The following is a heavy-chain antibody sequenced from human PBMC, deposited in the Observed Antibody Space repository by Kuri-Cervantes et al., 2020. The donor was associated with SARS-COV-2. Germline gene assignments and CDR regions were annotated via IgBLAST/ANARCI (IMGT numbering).Heavy chain of an antibody. D-gene: IGHD5-18*01. V-gene: IGHV3-23*01. J-gene: IGHJ4*02. CDR1: GFIFSNYW. CDR2: ISGSGGST. Sequence: GESLKISCEVSGFIFSNYWMSWVRQAPGKGLEWVSAISGSGGSTYYADSVKGRFTISRDNSKNTLYLQMNSLRAEDTAAYYCAKDQGDSYGISYFDYWGQGTLVTVSS. CDR3: AKDQGDSYGISYFDY.